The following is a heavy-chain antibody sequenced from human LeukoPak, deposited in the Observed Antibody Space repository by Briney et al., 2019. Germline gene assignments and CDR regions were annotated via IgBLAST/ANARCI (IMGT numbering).Heavy chain of an antibody. CDR2: ISSSGSTI. Sequence: GGSLRLSCTASGFTFGDFAMSWFRQAPGKGLEWVSYISSSGSTIYYADSVKGRFTISRDNAKNSLYLQMNSLRAEDTAVYYCASASALGDYWGQGTLVTVSS. CDR1: GFTFGDFA. J-gene: IGHJ4*02. V-gene: IGHV3-11*01. CDR3: ASASALGDY. D-gene: IGHD7-27*01.